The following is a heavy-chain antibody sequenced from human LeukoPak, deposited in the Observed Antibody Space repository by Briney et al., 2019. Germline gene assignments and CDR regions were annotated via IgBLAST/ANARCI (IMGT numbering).Heavy chain of an antibody. CDR2: IKPSDGST. D-gene: IGHD6-19*01. CDR3: ARNNVGSSGWTGLGY. Sequence: GASVKVSCTASGDTFTSQYMQWVRQAPGQGLEWRAVIKPSDGSTTYAQKFQGRVTMTRDTSTSTVYMELRSLRSEDTAVYFCARNNVGSSGWTGLGYWGQGTLVTVSS. J-gene: IGHJ4*02. V-gene: IGHV1-46*01. CDR1: GDTFTSQY.